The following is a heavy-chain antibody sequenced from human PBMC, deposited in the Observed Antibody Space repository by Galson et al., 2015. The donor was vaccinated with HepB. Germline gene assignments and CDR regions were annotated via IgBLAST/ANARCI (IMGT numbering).Heavy chain of an antibody. CDR2: IYSGGTT. D-gene: IGHD4-11*01. V-gene: IGHV3-66*01. CDR1: GFTVNSNY. CDR3: ARDISNERSSPWGDYGLDV. Sequence: SLRLSCAASGFTVNSNYMNWVRQAPGKGLEWVSVIYSGGTTYYADSVKGRFTISRDNSKNTLYLQMNSLRAEDTAVYYCARDISNERSSPWGDYGLDVWGQGTTVTVSS. J-gene: IGHJ6*02.